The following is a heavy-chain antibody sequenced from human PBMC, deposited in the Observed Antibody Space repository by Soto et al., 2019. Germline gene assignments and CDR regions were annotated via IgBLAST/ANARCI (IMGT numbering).Heavy chain of an antibody. J-gene: IGHJ6*01. Sequence: QVQLQESGPGRVRPSQTLSLTCTVSGDSISSADYYWSWIRQTPGTGLEWLGQIFYSGTTYYNPSLKSRLTISVDKSNNHFSLRLTSVTAADTAVYYCARNLWVEPELYYYGIDVWGQGTTVTVSS. CDR3: ARNLWVEPELYYYGIDV. CDR1: GDSISSADYY. CDR2: IFYSGTT. V-gene: IGHV4-30-4*01. D-gene: IGHD1-1*01.